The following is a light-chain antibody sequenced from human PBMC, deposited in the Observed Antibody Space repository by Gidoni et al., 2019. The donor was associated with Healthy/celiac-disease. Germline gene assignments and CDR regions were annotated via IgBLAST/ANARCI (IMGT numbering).Light chain of an antibody. J-gene: IGLJ2*01. Sequence: QSVLTQPPSASGPPGQMVTISCSGSSSNIGSNTVNWYQQLPGTAPKLLIYSNNQRPSGVPDRFSGSKSGTSASLAISGLQSEDEADYYCAAWDDSRKVFGGGTKLTVL. CDR3: AAWDDSRKV. CDR2: SNN. V-gene: IGLV1-44*01. CDR1: SSNIGSNT.